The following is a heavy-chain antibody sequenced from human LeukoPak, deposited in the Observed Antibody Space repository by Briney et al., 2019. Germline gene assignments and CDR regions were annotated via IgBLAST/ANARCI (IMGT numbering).Heavy chain of an antibody. J-gene: IGHJ4*02. CDR3: ARDFPAEEWLLRADYPYYFDY. V-gene: IGHV3-48*04. CDR2: ISSSSSTI. CDR1: GFTFSSYS. Sequence: PGGSLRLSCAASGFTFSSYSMNWVRQAPGKGLEWVSYISSSSSTIYYADSVKGRFTISRDNAKNSLYLQMNSLRAEDTAVYYCARDFPAEEWLLRADYPYYFDYWGQGTLVTVSS. D-gene: IGHD3-3*01.